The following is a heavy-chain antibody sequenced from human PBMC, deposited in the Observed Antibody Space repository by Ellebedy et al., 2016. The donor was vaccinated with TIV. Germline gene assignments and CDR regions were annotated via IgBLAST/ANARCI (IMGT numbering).Heavy chain of an antibody. D-gene: IGHD1-1*01. CDR3: AGGGQLERRDYFDY. CDR1: GFTFSDYY. Sequence: GGSLRLXCAASGFTFSDYYMSWIRQAPGKGLEWVSYISSSSSYTNYADSVKGRFTISRDNAKNSLYLQMNSLRAEDTAVYYCAGGGQLERRDYFDYWGQGTLVTVSS. J-gene: IGHJ4*02. CDR2: ISSSSSYT. V-gene: IGHV3-11*03.